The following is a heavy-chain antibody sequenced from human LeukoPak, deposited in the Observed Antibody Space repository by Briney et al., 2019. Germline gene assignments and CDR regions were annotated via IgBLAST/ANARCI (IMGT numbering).Heavy chain of an antibody. CDR3: ARSCRGLWFGENYYYYGMDV. CDR1: GGTFSSYA. J-gene: IGHJ6*02. CDR2: IIPIFGIA. D-gene: IGHD3-10*01. V-gene: IGHV1-69*04. Sequence: ASVKVSCKASGGTFSSYAISWVRQAPGQGLEWMGRIIPIFGIANYAQKFQGRVTITAGKSTSTAYMELSSLRSEDTAVYYCARSCRGLWFGENYYYYGMDVWGQGTTVTVSS.